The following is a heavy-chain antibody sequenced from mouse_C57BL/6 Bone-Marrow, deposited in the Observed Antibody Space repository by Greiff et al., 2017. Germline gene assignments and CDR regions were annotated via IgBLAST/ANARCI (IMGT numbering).Heavy chain of an antibody. CDR1: GYTFTNYW. J-gene: IGHJ2*01. V-gene: IGHV1-63*01. CDR3: ARREGDYFDY. Sequence: VKLQESGAELVRPGTSVKMSCKASGYTFTNYWIGWAKQRPGHGLEWIGDIYPGGGYTNYNEKFKGKATLTADKSSSTAYMQFSSLTSEDSAIYYCARREGDYFDYWGQGTTLTVSS. CDR2: IYPGGGYT.